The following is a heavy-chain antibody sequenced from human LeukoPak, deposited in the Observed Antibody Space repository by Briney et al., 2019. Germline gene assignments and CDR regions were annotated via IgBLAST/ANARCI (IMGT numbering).Heavy chain of an antibody. J-gene: IGHJ3*02. CDR1: GFTFSSYE. CDR3: ARAVYGFDAFDI. Sequence: PGGSLRLSCAASGFTFSSYEMHWVRQAPGKGLEWVSSISSSSSYIYYADSVKGRFTISRDNAKNSLYLQMNSLRAEDTAVYYCARAVYGFDAFDIWGQGTMVTVSS. D-gene: IGHD4-17*01. CDR2: ISSSSSYI. V-gene: IGHV3-21*01.